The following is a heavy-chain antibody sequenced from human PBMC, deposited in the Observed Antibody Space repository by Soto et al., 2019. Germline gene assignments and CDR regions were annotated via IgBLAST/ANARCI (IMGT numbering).Heavy chain of an antibody. CDR3: ARGGRGITLYFDY. J-gene: IGHJ4*02. CDR2: ISGYNGDT. Sequence: QVELVQSGAEVKKAGASVKVSCKASGYTFARYAISWLRQAPGQGLEWMGWISGYNGDTNYAEKLQDRVTMTTDTSTSTVNMELRSLRSDDTAVYYCARGGRGITLYFDYWGQGTLVTVSS. V-gene: IGHV1-18*01. D-gene: IGHD3-10*01. CDR1: GYTFARYA.